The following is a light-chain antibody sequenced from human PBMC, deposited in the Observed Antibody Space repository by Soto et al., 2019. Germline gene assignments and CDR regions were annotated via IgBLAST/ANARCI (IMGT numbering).Light chain of an antibody. CDR1: SSDVGGYNY. J-gene: IGLJ1*01. Sequence: QSALTQPASVSGSPGQSITISCTGTSSDVGGYNYVSWYQQHPGKAPKLMIYEVSNRPSGVSNRFSGSKSGNTASLTISGLQAEDDADYYCSSYTSSSTSHYVFGTGTKVT. CDR2: EVS. V-gene: IGLV2-14*01. CDR3: SSYTSSSTSHYV.